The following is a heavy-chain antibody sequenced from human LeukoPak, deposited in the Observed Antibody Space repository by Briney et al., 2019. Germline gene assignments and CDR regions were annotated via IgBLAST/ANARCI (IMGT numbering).Heavy chain of an antibody. CDR1: GFTFSSYA. J-gene: IGHJ6*02. V-gene: IGHV3-23*01. Sequence: GGSLRLSCAASGFTFSSYAMSWVRQAPGKGLEWVSAISGSGGSTYYADSVKGRFTISRDNSKNTLYLQMNSLRAEDTAVYYCAKASSIIVVVVAATLGHYGMDVRGQGTTVTVSS. CDR2: ISGSGGST. CDR3: AKASSIIVVVVAATLGHYGMDV. D-gene: IGHD2-15*01.